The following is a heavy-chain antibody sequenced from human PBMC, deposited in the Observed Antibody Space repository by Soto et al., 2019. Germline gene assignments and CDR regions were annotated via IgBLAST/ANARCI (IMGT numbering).Heavy chain of an antibody. CDR3: ARVRPLRYYYDSSGYSGDAFDI. CDR2: IIPIFGTA. CDR1: RGTFSSYA. J-gene: IGHJ3*02. Sequence: AVKVSCKASRGTFSSYAISWLRQAPGQGLEWMGGIIPIFGTANYAQKFQGRVTITADESTSTAYMELSSLRSEDTAVYYCARVRPLRYYYDSSGYSGDAFDIWGQGTMVTVSS. V-gene: IGHV1-69*13. D-gene: IGHD3-22*01.